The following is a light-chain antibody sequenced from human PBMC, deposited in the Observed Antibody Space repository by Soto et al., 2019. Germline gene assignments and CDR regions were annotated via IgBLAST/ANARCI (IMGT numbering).Light chain of an antibody. J-gene: IGKJ2*01. CDR1: QSVSSSY. CDR3: HQYGSSPPYT. CDR2: GAS. V-gene: IGKV3-20*01. Sequence: EIVLTQSPGTLSLSPGERATLSCRASQSVSSSYLAWYQQKPGQAPRLLIYGASSRATGIPDRFSGSGSGTALTLTISRLEPEDFAVHYCHQYGSSPPYTFGHGTKLEIK.